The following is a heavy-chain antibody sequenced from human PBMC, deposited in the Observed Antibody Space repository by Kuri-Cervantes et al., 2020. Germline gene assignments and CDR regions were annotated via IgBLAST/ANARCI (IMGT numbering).Heavy chain of an antibody. Sequence: SETLSLTCAVYGGSFSGYYWSWIRQPPGKGLEWIGEINHSGSTNYNPSLKSRVTISVDTSKNQFSLELSSVTAADTAVYYCARGITGTISPFDYWGQGTLVTVSS. V-gene: IGHV4-34*01. CDR3: ARGITGTISPFDY. J-gene: IGHJ4*02. CDR1: GGSFSGYY. D-gene: IGHD1-7*01. CDR2: INHSGST.